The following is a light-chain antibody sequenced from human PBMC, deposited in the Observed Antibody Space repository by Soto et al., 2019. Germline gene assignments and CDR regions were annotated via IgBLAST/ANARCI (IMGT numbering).Light chain of an antibody. CDR1: SGSIASNF. V-gene: IGLV6-57*04. J-gene: IGLJ2*01. CDR3: QSYDSNNHVV. Sequence: NFMLTQPHSVSESPGKTVTISCTRSSGSIASNFVQWYQQRPGSAPTTVIYEDNQRPSGVPDLFSGSIDSSSNSASLTISGLKTEDEADYYCQSYDSNNHVVFGGGTQLTVL. CDR2: EDN.